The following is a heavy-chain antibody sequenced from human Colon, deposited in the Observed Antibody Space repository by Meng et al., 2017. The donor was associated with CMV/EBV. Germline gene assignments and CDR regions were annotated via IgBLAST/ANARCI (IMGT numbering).Heavy chain of an antibody. CDR3: AKGRGAAPFDS. D-gene: IGHD6-13*01. Sequence: GESLKISCAASGFTFSSYVMSWVRQAPGKGLEWVSIIYSAGTTTYYADSVKGRFTISRDNSKNMLYLQMDNLRAEDTAIYYCAKGRGAAPFDSWGQGILVTV. V-gene: IGHV3-23*03. CDR1: GFTFSSYV. J-gene: IGHJ4*02. CDR2: IYSAGTTT.